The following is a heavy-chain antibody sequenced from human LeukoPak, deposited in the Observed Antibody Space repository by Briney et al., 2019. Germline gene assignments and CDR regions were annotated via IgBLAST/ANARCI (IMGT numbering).Heavy chain of an antibody. J-gene: IGHJ4*02. Sequence: GGSLRLSCAASGFTVSSNYMSWVRQAPGKGLEWVSVIYSGGSTYYADSVKGRFTISRDNSKNTLYLQMNSLRAEDTAVYHCARLGIAAAGTGAFDYWGQGTLVTVSS. CDR2: IYSGGST. D-gene: IGHD6-13*01. V-gene: IGHV3-66*01. CDR3: ARLGIAAAGTGAFDY. CDR1: GFTVSSNY.